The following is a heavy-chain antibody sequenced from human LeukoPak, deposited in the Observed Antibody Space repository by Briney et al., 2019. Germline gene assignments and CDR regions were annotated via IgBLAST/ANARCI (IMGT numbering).Heavy chain of an antibody. CDR1: GFTFSNHW. D-gene: IGHD1-7*01. J-gene: IGHJ6*02. CDR2: INQDGSEK. CDR3: ARRKLTYYYGMDV. V-gene: IGHV3-7*01. Sequence: GGSLRLSCASSGFTFSNHWMSWVRQAPGKGLEWVANINQDGSEKYYVDSVKGRFTVSRDNAKNSLDLQMNTLRAEDTAVYYCARRKLTYYYGMDVWGQGTTVTVSS.